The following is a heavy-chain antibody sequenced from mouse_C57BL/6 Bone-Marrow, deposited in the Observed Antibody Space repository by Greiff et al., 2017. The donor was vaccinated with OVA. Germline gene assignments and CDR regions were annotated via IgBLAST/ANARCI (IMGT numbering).Heavy chain of an antibody. Sequence: EVKLQESGPGLVKPSQSLSLTCSVTGYSITSGYYWNWIRQFPGNKLEWMGYISYDGSNNYNPSLKNRISITRDTSKNQFFLKLNSVTTEDTATYYCARGYYDYDSDYWGQGTTLTVSS. CDR2: ISYDGSN. J-gene: IGHJ2*01. V-gene: IGHV3-6*01. CDR1: GYSITSGYY. CDR3: ARGYYDYDSDY. D-gene: IGHD2-4*01.